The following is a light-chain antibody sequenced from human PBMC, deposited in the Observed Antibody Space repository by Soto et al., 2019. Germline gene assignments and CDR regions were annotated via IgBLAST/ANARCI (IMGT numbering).Light chain of an antibody. V-gene: IGKV1-27*01. CDR3: QKYDSAPPT. CDR1: QDIINY. CDR2: AAS. Sequence: DIQMTQSPSSLSASVGDRVTITCRASQDIINYLAWYQQKPGKVPKLLIFAASTLQSGVPSRFSGSGSGTDFTLTISSLQPEDVATYYCQKYDSAPPTVGPGTKVDIK. J-gene: IGKJ3*01.